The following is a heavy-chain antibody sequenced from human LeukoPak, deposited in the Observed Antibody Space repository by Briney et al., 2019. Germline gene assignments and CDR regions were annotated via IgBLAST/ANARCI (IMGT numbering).Heavy chain of an antibody. CDR2: ISSSSSYI. D-gene: IGHD5-18*01. J-gene: IGHJ4*02. CDR3: AKAGYSYGYFDY. Sequence: PGGSLRLSCAASGFTFSNYWMHWVRQAPGKGLEWVSSISSSSSYIYYADSVKGRFTISRDNAKNSLYLQMNSLRAEDMALYYCAKAGYSYGYFDYWGQGTLVTVSS. CDR1: GFTFSNYW. V-gene: IGHV3-21*04.